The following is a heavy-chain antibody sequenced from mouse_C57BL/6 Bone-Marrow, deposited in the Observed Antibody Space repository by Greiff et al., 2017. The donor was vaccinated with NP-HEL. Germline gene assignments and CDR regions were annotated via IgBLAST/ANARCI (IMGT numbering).Heavy chain of an antibody. Sequence: VQLKESGGGLVKPGGSLKLSCAASGFTFSDYGMHWVRQAPEKGLEWVAYISSGSSTIYYADTMKGRFTISRDNAKNTLFLQMTSLRSEDTAKYYSANRWLLRGAMDYWGQGTSVTVSS. CDR2: ISSGSSTI. CDR3: ANRWLLRGAMDY. V-gene: IGHV5-17*01. D-gene: IGHD2-3*01. CDR1: GFTFSDYG. J-gene: IGHJ4*01.